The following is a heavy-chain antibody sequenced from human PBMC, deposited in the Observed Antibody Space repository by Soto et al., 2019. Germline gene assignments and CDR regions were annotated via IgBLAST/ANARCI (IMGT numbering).Heavy chain of an antibody. D-gene: IGHD2-2*01. CDR2: ISSSSSTI. J-gene: IGHJ3*02. V-gene: IGHV3-48*02. CDR3: ARALLSLLGAFDI. Sequence: EVQLVESGGGLVQPGGSLRLSCAASGFTFSSYSMNWVRQAPGKGLEWVSYISSSSSTIYYAASVKGRFTISRDNAKNSLYLQMNSLRDEDTAVYYCARALLSLLGAFDIWGQGTMVTVSS. CDR1: GFTFSSYS.